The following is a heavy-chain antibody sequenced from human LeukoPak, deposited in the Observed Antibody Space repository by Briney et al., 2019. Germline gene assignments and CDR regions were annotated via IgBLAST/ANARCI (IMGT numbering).Heavy chain of an antibody. V-gene: IGHV3-48*02. J-gene: IGHJ6*02. CDR2: ISSSSSTI. CDR1: GFTFSSYS. CDR3: ARAPSSGWYGGDYYYGMDV. D-gene: IGHD6-19*01. Sequence: GGSLRLSCAASGFTFSSYSMNWVRQAPGKGLEWVSYISSSSSTIYYADSVKGRFTISRDNAKNSLYLQMNSLRDEDTAVYYCARAPSSGWYGGDYYYGMDVWGQGTTVTVSS.